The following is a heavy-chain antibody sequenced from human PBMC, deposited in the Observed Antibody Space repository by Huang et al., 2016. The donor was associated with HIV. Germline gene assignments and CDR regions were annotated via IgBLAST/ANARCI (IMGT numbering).Heavy chain of an antibody. J-gene: IGHJ4*02. V-gene: IGHV5-51*03. CDR3: ARPLLGYSNGYYFDY. D-gene: IGHD5-18*01. Sequence: EVQLVQSGAEVKKPGESLTISCKGSGFSFTNYWIGWVRQLPGKGLDWVGIISPGDSDTTYRPSFRGQVTISADKSINTAYLQWNSLKASDSAMYYCARPLLGYSNGYYFDYWGQGTLVTVSS. CDR1: GFSFTNYW. CDR2: ISPGDSDT.